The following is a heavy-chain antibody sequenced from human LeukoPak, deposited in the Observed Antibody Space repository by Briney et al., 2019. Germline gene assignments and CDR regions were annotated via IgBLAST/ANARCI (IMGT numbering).Heavy chain of an antibody. Sequence: ASVKVSFMASGYTFTSYYMHWVRQAPGQGPEWMGVINPSGGSTSYAQKFQGRVTMTRDTSTSTVYMDLSSLRSEDTAVYYCAREPGYSSGIFDYWGQGTLVTVSS. D-gene: IGHD6-19*01. V-gene: IGHV1-46*01. J-gene: IGHJ4*02. CDR2: INPSGGST. CDR1: GYTFTSYY. CDR3: AREPGYSSGIFDY.